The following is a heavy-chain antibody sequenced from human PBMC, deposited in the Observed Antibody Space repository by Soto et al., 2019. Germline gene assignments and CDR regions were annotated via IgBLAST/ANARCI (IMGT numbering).Heavy chain of an antibody. D-gene: IGHD6-13*01. V-gene: IGHV4-39*01. CDR1: GGSISSSSYY. J-gene: IGHJ6*02. CDR3: ARHGKTGIAAAGAPASGYYYGMDV. Sequence: PSETLSLTCTVSGGSISSSSYYWGWIRQPPGKGLEWIGSIYYSWSTYYNPSLKSRVTISVDTSKNHFSLKLISVTAADTAVYYCARHGKTGIAAAGAPASGYYYGMDVWGQGTTVTVSS. CDR2: IYYSWST.